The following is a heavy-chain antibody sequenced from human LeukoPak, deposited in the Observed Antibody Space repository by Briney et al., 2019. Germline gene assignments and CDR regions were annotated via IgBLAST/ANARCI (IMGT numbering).Heavy chain of an antibody. CDR2: VNPNNGVT. CDR1: GYTFTDYY. D-gene: IGHD3-10*01. Sequence: ASAKVSCKASGYTFTDYYIHWVRQAPGQGLEWMGWVNPNNGVTNYAQKFQSRVSMTRDTSISTAYMELSRLRSDDTAVYFCARGRSFGELGGYWGQGTLVTVSS. CDR3: ARGRSFGELGGY. V-gene: IGHV1-2*02. J-gene: IGHJ4*02.